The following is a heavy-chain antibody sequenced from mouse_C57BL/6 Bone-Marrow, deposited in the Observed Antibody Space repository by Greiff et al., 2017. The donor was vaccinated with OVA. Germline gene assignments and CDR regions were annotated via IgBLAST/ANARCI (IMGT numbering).Heavy chain of an antibody. CDR3: ARPGSHWYFDV. CDR1: GFTFSDYG. J-gene: IGHJ1*03. CDR2: ISNLAYSI. Sequence: EVMLVESGGGLVQPGGSLKLSCAASGFTFSDYGMAWVRQAPRQGPEWVAFISNLAYSIYYADTVTGRFTISRENAKNTLYLEMSSLRSEDTAMYYCARPGSHWYFDVWGTGTTVTVSS. D-gene: IGHD1-1*01. V-gene: IGHV5-15*01.